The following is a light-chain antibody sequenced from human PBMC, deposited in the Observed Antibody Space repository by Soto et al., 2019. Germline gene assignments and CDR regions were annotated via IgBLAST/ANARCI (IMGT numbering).Light chain of an antibody. CDR2: DNN. V-gene: IGLV1-51*01. CDR1: SSNIGNNY. J-gene: IGLJ1*01. CDR3: GTWDSSLSAGV. Sequence: QSVLTQPPSVSAAPGQKVTISCSGSSSNIGNNYVSRYQQLPGTAPKLLIYDNNKRPSGIPDRFSGSKSGTSATLGITGLQTGDEADYYCGTWDSSLSAGVFGTGTKLTVL.